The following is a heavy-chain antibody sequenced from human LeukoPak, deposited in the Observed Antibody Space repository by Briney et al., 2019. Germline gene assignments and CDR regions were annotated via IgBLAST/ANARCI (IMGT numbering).Heavy chain of an antibody. V-gene: IGHV3-48*03. CDR3: ASRRSGWVNAFDI. CDR1: GFTFSSYE. Sequence: GGSLRLSCAASGFTFSSYEMNWVRQAPGKGLEWVSHISSSGSTIYYADSVKGRFTISRDNARNSLYLQMNSLRAEDTAVYYCASRRSGWVNAFDIWGQGTMVTVSS. J-gene: IGHJ3*02. CDR2: ISSSGSTI. D-gene: IGHD3-22*01.